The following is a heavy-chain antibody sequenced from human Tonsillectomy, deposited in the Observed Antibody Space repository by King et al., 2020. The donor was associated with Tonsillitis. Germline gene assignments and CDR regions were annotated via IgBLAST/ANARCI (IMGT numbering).Heavy chain of an antibody. Sequence: VQLVESGGGLVQPGGSLRLSCAASGFTFSSYAMGWVRQAPGKGLEWVSGISGSGGSTYYADSVKGRFTISRDNSKNTLYLQMNSLRAEDTAVYYCAKLDGDYGYYYYGMDVWGQGTTVTVSS. J-gene: IGHJ6*02. CDR2: ISGSGGST. CDR1: GFTFSSYA. D-gene: IGHD4-17*01. CDR3: AKLDGDYGYYYYGMDV. V-gene: IGHV3-23*04.